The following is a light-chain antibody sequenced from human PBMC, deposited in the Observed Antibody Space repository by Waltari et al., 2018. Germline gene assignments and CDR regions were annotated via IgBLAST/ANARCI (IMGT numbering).Light chain of an antibody. CDR3: LQHNSDPRT. CDR1: QGISSY. CDR2: AAS. J-gene: IGKJ1*01. Sequence: DIQMTQSPSSLSASVGDTVTITCRASQGISSYLNWFQQKPGKAPKLLIYAASSLESGVPSRFSGSGSGTEFTLTISSLQPEDFAAYYCLQHNSDPRTFGQGTKVEIK. V-gene: IGKV1-17*01.